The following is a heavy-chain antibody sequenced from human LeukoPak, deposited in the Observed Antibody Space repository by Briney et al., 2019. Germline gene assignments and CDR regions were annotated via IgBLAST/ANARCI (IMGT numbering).Heavy chain of an antibody. J-gene: IGHJ4*02. CDR3: TRGYYYDSSGPNIPFDY. V-gene: IGHV3-74*01. CDR2: INSDGSST. Sequence: GGSLRLSCAASGFTFSSYWMHWVRQGPGKGLVWVSRINSDGSSTTYADSVKGRSTISRDNAKNTLYLQMNSLRAEDTAVYYCTRGYYYDSSGPNIPFDYWGQGTLVTVSS. D-gene: IGHD3-22*01. CDR1: GFTFSSYW.